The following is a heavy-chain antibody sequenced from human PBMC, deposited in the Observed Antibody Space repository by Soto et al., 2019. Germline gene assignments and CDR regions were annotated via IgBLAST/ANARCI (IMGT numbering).Heavy chain of an antibody. V-gene: IGHV4-31*03. CDR1: GGSISSGGYY. CDR2: IYYSGST. J-gene: IGHJ6*02. CDR3: ARGPGVPAAIPYYYYYYGMDV. Sequence: TLSLTCTVSGGSISSGGYYWSWIRQHPGKGLEWIGYIYYSGSTYYNPSLKSRVTISVDTSKNQFSLKLSSVTAADTAVYYCARGPGVPAAIPYYYYYYGMDVWGQGTTVTVSS. D-gene: IGHD2-2*02.